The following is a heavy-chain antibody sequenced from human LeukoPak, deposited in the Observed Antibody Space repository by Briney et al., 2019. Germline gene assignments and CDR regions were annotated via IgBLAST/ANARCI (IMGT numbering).Heavy chain of an antibody. Sequence: TSETLSLTCTVSGGSISSGSYYWSWIRQPAGKGLEWIGRIYTSGSTNYNPSLKSRVTISVDTSKNQFSLKLSSVTAADTAVYYCAKMQYSSGWGYWGQGTLVTVSS. CDR2: IYTSGST. CDR3: AKMQYSSGWGY. V-gene: IGHV4-61*02. J-gene: IGHJ4*02. D-gene: IGHD6-19*01. CDR1: GGSISSGSYY.